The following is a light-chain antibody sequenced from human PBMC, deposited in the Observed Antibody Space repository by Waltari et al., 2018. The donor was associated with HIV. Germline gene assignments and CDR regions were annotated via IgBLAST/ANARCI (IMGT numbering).Light chain of an antibody. V-gene: IGKV3-11*01. Sequence: EIVLTQSPATLSLSPGERATLSCRASQSLSAFLAWYQQKPGQAPRLLISDASNRATGIPARFSGRGSGTDFTLTISSLEPEDFAVYYCQQRSSWPLITFGQGTRLEIK. J-gene: IGKJ5*01. CDR2: DAS. CDR1: QSLSAF. CDR3: QQRSSWPLIT.